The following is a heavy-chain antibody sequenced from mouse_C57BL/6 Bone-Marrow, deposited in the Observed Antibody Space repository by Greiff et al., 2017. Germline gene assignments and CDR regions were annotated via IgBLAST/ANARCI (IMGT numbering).Heavy chain of an antibody. Sequence: VQLQQSGAELVRPGASVKLSCTASGFNIKDDYMHWVKQRPEQGLEWIGWIDPENGDTAYASKFQGKATITADKSSNTAHLQLRSLTSDDTAVYYSTTIYYYGSSPLDYWGQGTTLTVSS. CDR1: GFNIKDDY. V-gene: IGHV14-4*01. CDR2: IDPENGDT. CDR3: TTIYYYGSSPLDY. J-gene: IGHJ2*01. D-gene: IGHD1-1*01.